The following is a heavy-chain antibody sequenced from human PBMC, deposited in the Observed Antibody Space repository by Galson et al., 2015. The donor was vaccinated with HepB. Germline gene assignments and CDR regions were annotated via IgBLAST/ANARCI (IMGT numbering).Heavy chain of an antibody. D-gene: IGHD2-8*02. V-gene: IGHV1-69*10. CDR1: GGTFSSYA. CDR3: AGTFTGGASGSFDY. CDR2: IIPILGIA. J-gene: IGHJ4*02. Sequence: SVKVSCKASGGTFSSYAISWVRQAPGQGLEWMGGIIPILGIANYAQKFQGRVTIAADKSTSTAYMELSSLRSEDTAVYYCAGTFTGGASGSFDYWGQGTLVTVSS.